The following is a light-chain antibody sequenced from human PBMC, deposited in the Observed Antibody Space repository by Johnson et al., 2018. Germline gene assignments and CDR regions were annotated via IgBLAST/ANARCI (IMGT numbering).Light chain of an antibody. V-gene: IGLV1-51*02. Sequence: QSVLTQPPSVSAAPGQKVTISCSGSSSNIGNNYVSWYQQLPGTAPKLLIYVNNKRPSGIPDRFSASKSGTSATLGITGLQTGDEADYYCGTWDSSLSAGNGFGTGSKVPVL. CDR3: GTWDSSLSAGNG. J-gene: IGLJ1*01. CDR2: VNN. CDR1: SSNIGNNY.